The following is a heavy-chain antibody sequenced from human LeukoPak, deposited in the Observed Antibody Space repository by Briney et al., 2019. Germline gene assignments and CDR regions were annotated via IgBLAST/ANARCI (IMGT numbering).Heavy chain of an antibody. CDR1: GFSFSSYA. CDR2: ISYDGSNK. CDR3: AKDSLPGSD. V-gene: IGHV3-30*04. J-gene: IGHJ4*02. D-gene: IGHD3-10*01. Sequence: GGSLRLSCAASGFSFSSYAMHWVRQAPGKGLEWMAVISYDGSNKYHADSVKGRFSISRDSSKNILYLQMNSLRAEDTAVYYCAKDSLPGSDWGQGTLVTVSS.